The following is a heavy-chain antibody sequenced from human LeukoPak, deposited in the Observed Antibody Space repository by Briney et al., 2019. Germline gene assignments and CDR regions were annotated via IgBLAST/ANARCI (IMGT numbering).Heavy chain of an antibody. Sequence: SETLSLTCTVSGGSISSYYWSWIRQPPGKGLEWIGYIYYSGSTNYNPSLKSRVTISVDTSKNQFSLKLSSVTAADTAVYYCARHKHGVAGAPFWSGYYPRANWFDPWGQGTLVTVSS. J-gene: IGHJ5*02. D-gene: IGHD3-3*01. V-gene: IGHV4-59*08. CDR2: IYYSGST. CDR1: GGSISSYY. CDR3: ARHKHGVAGAPFWSGYYPRANWFDP.